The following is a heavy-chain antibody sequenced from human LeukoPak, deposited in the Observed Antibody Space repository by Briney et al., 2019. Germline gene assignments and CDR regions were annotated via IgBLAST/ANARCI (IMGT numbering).Heavy chain of an antibody. Sequence: VKVSCQASGGTFSSYAISWVRQAPGQGLEWMGGIIPIFGTANYAQKFQGRVTITADESTSTAYMELSSLRSEDTAVYYCASGGPMVPYYYYGMDVWGQGTTVTVSS. D-gene: IGHD3-10*01. V-gene: IGHV1-69*13. CDR3: ASGGPMVPYYYYGMDV. CDR1: GGTFSSYA. CDR2: IIPIFGTA. J-gene: IGHJ6*02.